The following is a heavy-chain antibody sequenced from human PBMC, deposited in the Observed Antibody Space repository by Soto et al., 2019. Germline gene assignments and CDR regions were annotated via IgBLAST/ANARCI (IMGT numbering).Heavy chain of an antibody. CDR3: TIKFGQLLADAFDI. V-gene: IGHV4-30-2*01. Sequence: SETLSLTCAVSGGSISSGGYSWSWIRQPPGKGLEWIGYIYHSGSTYYNPSLQSRVTLSVDKSKNEFSLKMSSVTDADTAVYYCTIKFGQLLADAFDIWGQGTMVTVSS. CDR2: IYHSGST. CDR1: GGSISSGGYS. D-gene: IGHD3-10*01. J-gene: IGHJ3*02.